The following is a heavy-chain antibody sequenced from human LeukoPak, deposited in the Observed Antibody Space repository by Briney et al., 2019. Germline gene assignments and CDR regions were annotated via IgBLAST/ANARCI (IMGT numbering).Heavy chain of an antibody. CDR2: IHPGGST. CDR1: GFSFKNVW. Sequence: GSLRLSCAASGFSFKNVWMSWVRQAPGKGLEWIGEIHPGGSTSYNPSLKSRVTISIDKSKNQFSLRMSSVTGADTAVYYCARSRDTTNYYGMDVWGQGTTVTVSS. D-gene: IGHD1-26*01. CDR3: ARSRDTTNYYGMDV. V-gene: IGHV4-4*02. J-gene: IGHJ6*02.